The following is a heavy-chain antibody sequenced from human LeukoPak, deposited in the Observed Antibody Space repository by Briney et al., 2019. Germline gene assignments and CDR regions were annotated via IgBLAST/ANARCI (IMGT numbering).Heavy chain of an antibody. J-gene: IGHJ4*02. D-gene: IGHD4-23*01. CDR1: GFTFSSYA. V-gene: IGHV3-64*01. Sequence: GRSLRLSCAASGFTFSSYAMHWVRQAPGKGLEYVSVISSNGGNIYYANSVKGRFTISRDNAKNSLYLQMNSLRAEDTALYYCARGGSYGGYHSYWGQGTLVTVSS. CDR3: ARGGSYGGYHSY. CDR2: ISSNGGNI.